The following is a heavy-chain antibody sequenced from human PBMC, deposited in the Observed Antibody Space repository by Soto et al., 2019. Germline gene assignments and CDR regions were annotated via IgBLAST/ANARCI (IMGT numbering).Heavy chain of an antibody. D-gene: IGHD3-16*01. CDR1: GGSISSGGYY. Sequence: QVQLQESSPGLVKPSQTLSLTCTVSGGSISSGGYYWSWIRQHPRKGLEWIGYIYYSGSTYYNPSLKSRVTISVDTSKNQFSLKLSSVTAADTAVYYCARDLGKWLIDYWGQGTLVTVSS. J-gene: IGHJ4*02. CDR2: IYYSGST. V-gene: IGHV4-31*03. CDR3: ARDLGKWLIDY.